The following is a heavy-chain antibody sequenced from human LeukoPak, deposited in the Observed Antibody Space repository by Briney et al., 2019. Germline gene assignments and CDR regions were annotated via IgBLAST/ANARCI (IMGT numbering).Heavy chain of an antibody. CDR1: GFTFSDYG. V-gene: IGHV3-33*01. D-gene: IGHD4-17*01. J-gene: IGHJ4*02. Sequence: GGSLRLSCAASGFTFSDYGIHWVRQAPGKGLEWVAIIWSDGSNKYYADSVKGRFTISSDDSKNTVHLQMNSLRAEDTALYFCGRDLRSGYFDYLGQGTLVTVSS. CDR2: IWSDGSNK. CDR3: GRDLRSGYFDY.